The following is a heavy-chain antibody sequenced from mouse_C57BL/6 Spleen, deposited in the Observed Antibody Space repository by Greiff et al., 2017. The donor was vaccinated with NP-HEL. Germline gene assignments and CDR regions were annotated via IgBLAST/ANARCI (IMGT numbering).Heavy chain of an antibody. CDR2: IWRGGST. V-gene: IGHV2-2*01. CDR1: GFSLTSYG. D-gene: IGHD4-1*01. Sequence: VQLQQSGPGLVQPSQSLSITCTVSGFSLTSYGVHWVRQSPGKGVEWLGVIWRGGSTDYNAAFIYRLSISKDNSKSQVFFKMNRLQADDTAIYYCASELGTSFDYWGQGTTLTVSS. J-gene: IGHJ2*01. CDR3: ASELGTSFDY.